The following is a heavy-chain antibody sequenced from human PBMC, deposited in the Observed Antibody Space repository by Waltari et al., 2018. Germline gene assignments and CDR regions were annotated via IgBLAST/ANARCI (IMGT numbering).Heavy chain of an antibody. CDR2: IKQDGSDK. D-gene: IGHD4-17*01. V-gene: IGHV3-7*01. J-gene: IGHJ3*01. Sequence: EVQLVESGGGLVQPGGSLRLSCAASGFNFSTYWMSWVRQGPGKGLEWVAKIKQDGSDKYYADSVKGRFTISRENAKNSMYLQMDNLRVEDTALYYCARPYGGNYLDAFYFWGQGTMVTVSS. CDR3: ARPYGGNYLDAFYF. CDR1: GFNFSTYW.